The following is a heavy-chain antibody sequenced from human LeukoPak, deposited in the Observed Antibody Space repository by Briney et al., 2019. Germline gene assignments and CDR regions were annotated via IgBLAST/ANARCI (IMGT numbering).Heavy chain of an antibody. CDR1: GYTLTELS. CDR3: ATGIGVRWYFDL. Sequence: GASVKVSCKVSGYTLTELSMHWVRQAPGKGLEWMGGFDPEDGGTIYAQKFQGRVTMTEDTSTDTAYMELSSLRSEDTAVYYCATGIGVRWYFDLWGRGTLVTVSS. D-gene: IGHD2-8*01. J-gene: IGHJ2*01. CDR2: FDPEDGGT. V-gene: IGHV1-24*01.